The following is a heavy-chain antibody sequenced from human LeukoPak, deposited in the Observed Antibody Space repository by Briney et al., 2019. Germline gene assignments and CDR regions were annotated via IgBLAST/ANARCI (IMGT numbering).Heavy chain of an antibody. CDR3: AKDGTGGYYYLDY. V-gene: IGHV3-21*01. CDR2: ISSGSSYI. D-gene: IGHD3-22*01. Sequence: PGGSLRLSCAASGFTFSGYSMNWVRQTPGKGLEWVSSISSGSSYIYYADSVKGRFTISRDNAKNSLYLQMNSLRAEDTAVYYCAKDGTGGYYYLDYWGQGTLVTVSS. J-gene: IGHJ4*02. CDR1: GFTFSGYS.